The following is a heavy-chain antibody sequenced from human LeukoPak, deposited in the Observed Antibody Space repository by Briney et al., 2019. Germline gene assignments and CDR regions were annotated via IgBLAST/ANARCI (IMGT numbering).Heavy chain of an antibody. CDR3: AGHHQAYSRTY. J-gene: IGHJ4*02. CDR2: ISSSSSYI. Sequence: NPGGSLRLSCAASGFTFSSYSMNWVRQAPGKGLEWVSSISSSSSYIYYADSVKGRFTISRDNAKNSLYLQMHSLRADDTAVYYCAGHHQAYSRTYWGQGTLVTVSS. D-gene: IGHD1-26*01. V-gene: IGHV3-21*01. CDR1: GFTFSSYS.